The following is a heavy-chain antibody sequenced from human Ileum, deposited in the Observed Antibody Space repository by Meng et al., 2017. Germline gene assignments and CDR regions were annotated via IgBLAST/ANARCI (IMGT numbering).Heavy chain of an antibody. D-gene: IGHD3-22*01. CDR1: GFSFSNAW. Sequence: EGQLWESGGGLVGPGGSLRLSWAASGFSFSNAWMTWVRQAPGKGLEWVGRIKSKTDGGTTDYAAPVKGRFTISRDDSKNTLYLQMNSLKIEDTAMYYCRFDSSGYVLTSWGQGTLVTVSS. CDR2: IKSKTDGGTT. J-gene: IGHJ4*02. V-gene: IGHV3-15*01. CDR3: RFDSSGYVLTS.